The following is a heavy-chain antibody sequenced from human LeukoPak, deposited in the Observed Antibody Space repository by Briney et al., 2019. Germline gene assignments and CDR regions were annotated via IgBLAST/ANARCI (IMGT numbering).Heavy chain of an antibody. Sequence: GGSLRLSCAASGFTLITYSLNWIRQAPGKGLEWVSYISSSGSTMYYADSVRGRFIISRDSAKNSLYLQMNTLRAEDTAVYYCARLMSNAFDIWGQGAMVTVSS. CDR3: ARLMSNAFDI. D-gene: IGHD5/OR15-5a*01. CDR2: ISSSGSTM. J-gene: IGHJ3*02. CDR1: GFTLITYS. V-gene: IGHV3-48*01.